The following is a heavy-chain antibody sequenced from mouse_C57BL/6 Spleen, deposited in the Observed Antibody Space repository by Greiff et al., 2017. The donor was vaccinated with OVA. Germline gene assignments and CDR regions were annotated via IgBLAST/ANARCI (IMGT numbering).Heavy chain of an antibody. J-gene: IGHJ3*01. D-gene: IGHD2-4*01. CDR1: GFTFSSYA. V-gene: IGHV5-4*01. CDR2: ISDGGSYT. CDR3: ARDMITTRSWFAY. Sequence: DVKLVESGGGLVKPGGSLKLSCAASGFTFSSYAMSWVRQTPEKRLEWVATISDGGSYTYYPDNVKGRFTISRDNAKNNLYLQMSHLKSEDTAMYYCARDMITTRSWFAYWGQGTLVTVSA.